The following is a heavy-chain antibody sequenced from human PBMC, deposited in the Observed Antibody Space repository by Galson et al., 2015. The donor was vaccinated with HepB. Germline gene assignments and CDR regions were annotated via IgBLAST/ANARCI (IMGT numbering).Heavy chain of an antibody. J-gene: IGHJ4*02. D-gene: IGHD5-18*01. CDR3: ARYPRGYSFGVFDY. CDR1: GFTFSSYV. V-gene: IGHV3-23*01. Sequence: SLRLSCAASGFTFSSYVMGWVRQAPGKGLEWVSGISASGVNAFYPDSVKGRFTISRDNSKNTLFLQMNSLRAEYTAVYYCARYPRGYSFGVFDYWGQGTLVTVSS. CDR2: ISASGVNA.